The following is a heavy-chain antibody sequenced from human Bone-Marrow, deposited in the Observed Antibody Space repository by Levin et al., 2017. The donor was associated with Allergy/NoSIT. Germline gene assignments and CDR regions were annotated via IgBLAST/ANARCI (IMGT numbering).Heavy chain of an antibody. CDR3: ARDPGLLSPIPDDAQHYGMDV. Sequence: GGSLRLSCAASGFGFNVYAVHWVRQSPGKGLEWVAVISYDASSTYYADSVRGRFTISRDNSKNTMYLQMNSLRAEDSAVYYCARDPGLLSPIPDDAQHYGMDVWGQGVTVTVSS. V-gene: IGHV3-30*04. J-gene: IGHJ6*02. CDR2: ISYDASST. D-gene: IGHD3-16*01. CDR1: GFGFNVYA.